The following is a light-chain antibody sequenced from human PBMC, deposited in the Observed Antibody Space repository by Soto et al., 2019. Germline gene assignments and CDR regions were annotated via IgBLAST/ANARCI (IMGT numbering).Light chain of an antibody. J-gene: IGKJ4*01. CDR3: QQYYSLPLI. CDR2: WAS. V-gene: IGKV4-1*01. CDR1: QSVLYSSNNKNY. Sequence: DIVMTQSPDSLAVSLGERATINCKSSQSVLYSSNNKNYLAWYQQKPGQPPKLLIYWASTRESGVPDRFSGSGSGTDFTLTISSLQAEDVALYYCQQYYSLPLIFGGGTKVDIK.